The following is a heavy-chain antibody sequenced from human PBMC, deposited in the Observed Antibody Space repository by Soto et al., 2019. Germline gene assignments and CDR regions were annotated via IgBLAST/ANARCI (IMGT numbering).Heavy chain of an antibody. V-gene: IGHV3-21*01. Sequence: EVQLVESGGGLVKPGGSLRLSCAASGFTFSSYSMNWVRQAPGKGLEWVSSISSSSSYIYYADSVKGRFTISRDNAKNSLYLQMNSRRAEDTAVYYCARQGAIAAAGTRNYGMDVWGQGTTVTVSS. CDR2: ISSSSSYI. D-gene: IGHD6-13*01. J-gene: IGHJ6*02. CDR3: ARQGAIAAAGTRNYGMDV. CDR1: GFTFSSYS.